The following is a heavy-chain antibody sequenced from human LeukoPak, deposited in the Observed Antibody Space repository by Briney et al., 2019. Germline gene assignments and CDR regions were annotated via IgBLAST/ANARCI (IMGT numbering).Heavy chain of an antibody. CDR1: GFTFSSYS. J-gene: IGHJ6*02. D-gene: IGHD3-10*01. CDR2: ISKDGNNK. Sequence: GGSLRLSCAASGFTFSSYSMNWVRQAPGRGLEWVADISKDGNNKYYADSVKGRFTISRDNSKNTLYLQMNSLRAEDRAVYYCARDQWGVATITGMDVWGQGTTVTVSS. V-gene: IGHV3-30*03. CDR3: ARDQWGVATITGMDV.